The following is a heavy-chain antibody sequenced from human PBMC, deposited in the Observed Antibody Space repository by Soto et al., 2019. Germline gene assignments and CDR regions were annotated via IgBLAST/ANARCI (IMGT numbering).Heavy chain of an antibody. Sequence: PGGSLRLSCAASGFAFSSHPMSWVRQAPERGLEWVSGISDSGGLTYNADSVKGRFTIPRDNSKNTLYLQMNSLRAEDTALYYCARRAFGSSRSFDIWGQGTMVTVSS. CDR1: GFAFSSHP. CDR3: ARRAFGSSRSFDI. V-gene: IGHV3-23*01. J-gene: IGHJ3*02. D-gene: IGHD6-6*01. CDR2: ISDSGGLT.